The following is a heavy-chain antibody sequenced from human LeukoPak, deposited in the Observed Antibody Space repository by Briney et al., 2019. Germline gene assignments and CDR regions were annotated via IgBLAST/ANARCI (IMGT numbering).Heavy chain of an antibody. CDR1: GFTFSNAW. J-gene: IGHJ4*02. CDR3: TTALPYYGSGSYYKYYFDY. D-gene: IGHD3-10*01. V-gene: IGHV3-15*01. CDR2: IKSKTDGGTT. Sequence: PGGSLRLSCAASGFTFSNAWMSWVRQAPGKGLERVGRIKSKTDGGTTDYAAPVEGRFTISRDESKNTLYLHMNSLKTDDTAVYYCTTALPYYGSGSYYKYYFDYWGQGTLVTVSS.